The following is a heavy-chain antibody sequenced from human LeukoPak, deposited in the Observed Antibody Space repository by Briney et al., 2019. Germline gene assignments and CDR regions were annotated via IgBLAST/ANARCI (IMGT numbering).Heavy chain of an antibody. D-gene: IGHD6-6*01. V-gene: IGHV3-21*01. Sequence: GGSLRLSCAASGFTFSSYSMNWVRQAPGKGLEWVSSISSSSSYIYYADSVKGRFTISRDNAKNSLYLQTNSLRAEDTAVYYCARSESSSSPYFDYWGQGTLVTVSS. CDR2: ISSSSSYI. J-gene: IGHJ4*02. CDR1: GFTFSSYS. CDR3: ARSESSSSPYFDY.